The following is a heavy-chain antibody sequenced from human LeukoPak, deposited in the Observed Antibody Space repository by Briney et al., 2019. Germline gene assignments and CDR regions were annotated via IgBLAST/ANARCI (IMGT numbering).Heavy chain of an antibody. D-gene: IGHD1-26*01. CDR1: GFTFSRYW. V-gene: IGHV3-7*01. CDR2: IKQDGSEK. Sequence: GGSLRLSCAASGFTFSRYWMSWVRQAPGKGLEWVANIKQDGSEKYYVDSVKGRFTISRDNAKNSLYLQMNSLRAEDTAVYYCARGRVGAIRLPLDYWGQGTLVTVSS. J-gene: IGHJ4*02. CDR3: ARGRVGAIRLPLDY.